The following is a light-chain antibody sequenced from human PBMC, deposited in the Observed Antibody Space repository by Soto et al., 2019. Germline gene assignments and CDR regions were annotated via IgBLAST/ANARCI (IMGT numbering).Light chain of an antibody. CDR3: CSYAGSRYV. Sequence: QSALTQPASVSGSPGQSITISCTGTSSDVGSYNLVSWYQQHPGKAPKLMIYEGSKRPSGVSNRFSGSKSDNTASLTISGLQAEDEADYYCCSYAGSRYVFGTGTKLTVL. J-gene: IGLJ1*01. CDR2: EGS. CDR1: SSDVGSYNL. V-gene: IGLV2-23*01.